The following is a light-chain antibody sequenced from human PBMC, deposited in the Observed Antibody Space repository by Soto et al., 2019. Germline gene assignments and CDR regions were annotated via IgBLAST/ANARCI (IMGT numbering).Light chain of an antibody. V-gene: IGKV3-20*01. CDR3: QYYGSSPET. CDR2: GAS. Sequence: EIVMTQSPATLSVSPGERATLSCRSSQSVSSNYLAWYQQKPCQAPRLLIYGASSRATGIPDRFSGSGSGTDFTLTISRLEPEDFAVYYCQYYGSSPETFGQGTKVDIK. CDR1: QSVSSNY. J-gene: IGKJ1*01.